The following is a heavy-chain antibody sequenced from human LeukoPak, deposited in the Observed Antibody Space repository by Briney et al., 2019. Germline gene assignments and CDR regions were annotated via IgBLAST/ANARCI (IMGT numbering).Heavy chain of an antibody. V-gene: IGHV4-30-2*01. D-gene: IGHD5-18*01. Sequence: SETLSLTCAVSGGSISSGGYSWSWIRQPPGKGLEWIGYIYHSGSTYYNPSLKSRVTISVDTSKNQFSLKLSSVTAADTAVYYCASWNSYGRDFGYFDYWGQGTLVTVSS. CDR3: ASWNSYGRDFGYFDY. J-gene: IGHJ4*02. CDR2: IYHSGST. CDR1: GGSISSGGYS.